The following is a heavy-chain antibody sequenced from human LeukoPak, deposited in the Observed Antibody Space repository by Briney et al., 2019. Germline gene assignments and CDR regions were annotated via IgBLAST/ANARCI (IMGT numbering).Heavy chain of an antibody. J-gene: IGHJ4*02. CDR2: IYYTGNT. CDR3: AKSGGYGLIDY. V-gene: IGHV4-39*01. CDR1: GASISGSGYY. Sequence: SETLSLTCAVSGASISGSGYYLGWIRQPPGKGLEWIGNIYYTGNTYYNASLQSRVTISIDTSKNQFSLRLNSVTAADTAMYYCAKSGGYGLIDYWGQGTLVTVSS. D-gene: IGHD1-26*01.